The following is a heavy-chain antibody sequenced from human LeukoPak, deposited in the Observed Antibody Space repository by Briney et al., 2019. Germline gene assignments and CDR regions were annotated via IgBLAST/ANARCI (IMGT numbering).Heavy chain of an antibody. J-gene: IGHJ4*02. CDR3: ARGGYSFDY. Sequence: GGSLRLSCAASGFCLSGYWMTWVRQAPGKGLEWVARLHADGVEQNYVDSVTGRFTMSRDNAKNSLDLQMNSPRVEDTAVYYCARGGYSFDYLGQGTLVAVSS. CDR1: GFCLSGYW. D-gene: IGHD5-18*01. V-gene: IGHV3-7*01. CDR2: LHADGVEQ.